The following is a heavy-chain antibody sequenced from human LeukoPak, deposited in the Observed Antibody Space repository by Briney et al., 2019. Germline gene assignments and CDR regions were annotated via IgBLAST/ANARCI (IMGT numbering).Heavy chain of an antibody. J-gene: IGHJ5*02. V-gene: IGHV4-30-4*01. Sequence: PSETLSLTCTVSGGSISSGDYYWSWIRQPPGKGLEWIAYMYYSGSTYYNSSLKSRVTMSADTSKNQLSLKLSSVTATDTAVYYCARPYYYDSRIDPWGQGILVTVSA. CDR3: ARPYYYDSRIDP. CDR1: GGSISSGDYY. D-gene: IGHD3-22*01. CDR2: MYYSGST.